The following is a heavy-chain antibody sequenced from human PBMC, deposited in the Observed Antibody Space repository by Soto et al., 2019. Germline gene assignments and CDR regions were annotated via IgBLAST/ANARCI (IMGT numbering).Heavy chain of an antibody. D-gene: IGHD2-15*01. V-gene: IGHV4-4*02. J-gene: IGHJ3*02. CDR1: GVSINSANW. CDR3: GRYCGGGSCYLGACDI. CDR2: IYHSGST. Sequence: QMQLQESGPGLVKPSGTLSLTCTVSGVSINSANWWTWVRQSPGKGLEWIGEIYHSGSTNFNPAIKSRVTSSVADYKNQFYLDLNSVTASDTAVYYCGRYCGGGSCYLGACDILGQWTMVTVSS.